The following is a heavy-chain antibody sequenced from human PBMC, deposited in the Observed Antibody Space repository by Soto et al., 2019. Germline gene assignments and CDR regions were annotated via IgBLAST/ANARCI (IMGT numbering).Heavy chain of an antibody. D-gene: IGHD3-9*01. J-gene: IGHJ6*02. V-gene: IGHV1-46*01. CDR1: GYSFTAYY. CDR2: INPSVGNT. CDR3: AKSILTGHEYYYGMDV. Sequence: GASVKVSCKASGYSFTAYYIRWVRQAPGQGLEWMGIINPSVGNTRYTQNFQGRVTMTRDTSTNSVYLELSSLRSDDTAVYYCAKSILTGHEYYYGMDVWGQGTTVTVSS.